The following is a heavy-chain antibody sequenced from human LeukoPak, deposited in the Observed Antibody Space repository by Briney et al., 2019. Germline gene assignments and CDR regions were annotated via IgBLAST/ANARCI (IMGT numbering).Heavy chain of an antibody. D-gene: IGHD3-22*01. Sequence: GGSLRLSCAASGFTFSSYGMHWVRQAPGEGLEWVAVIWYDGSNKYYADSVKGRFTISRDNSKNTLYLQMNSLRAEDTAVYYCARVGLTPDSSGYNPADYWGQGILVTVSS. J-gene: IGHJ4*02. CDR1: GFTFSSYG. V-gene: IGHV3-33*01. CDR3: ARVGLTPDSSGYNPADY. CDR2: IWYDGSNK.